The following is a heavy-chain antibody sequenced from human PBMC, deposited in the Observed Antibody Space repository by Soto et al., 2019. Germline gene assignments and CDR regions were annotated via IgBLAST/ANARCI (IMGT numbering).Heavy chain of an antibody. V-gene: IGHV3-7*01. D-gene: IGHD6-13*01. J-gene: IGHJ4*02. CDR3: SRRITAAGAYDY. Sequence: EVQLVESGGGLVQPGGSLRLSCAASGFTFSSSWMSWVRQAAGKGLEWVANIKQDGSEKYYVDSVKGRFNISRDNAKKSLYLQMNSLRAEDTAVYYCSRRITAAGAYDYWGQGTLVTVSS. CDR1: GFTFSSSW. CDR2: IKQDGSEK.